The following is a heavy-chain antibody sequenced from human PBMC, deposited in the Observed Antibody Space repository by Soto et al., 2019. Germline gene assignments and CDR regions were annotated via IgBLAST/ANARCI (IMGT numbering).Heavy chain of an antibody. J-gene: IGHJ4*02. CDR3: ARDLGYYDSSGYFDY. V-gene: IGHV3-11*01. D-gene: IGHD3-22*01. CDR1: GFTFSDYY. Sequence: PGGSLRLSCAASGFTFSDYYMSWIRRAPGKGLEWVSYISSSDNIIYYADSVKGRFTISRDNAKNSLYLQMNSLSAEDTAVYYCARDLGYYDSSGYFDYWGQGSLVTVSS. CDR2: ISSSDNII.